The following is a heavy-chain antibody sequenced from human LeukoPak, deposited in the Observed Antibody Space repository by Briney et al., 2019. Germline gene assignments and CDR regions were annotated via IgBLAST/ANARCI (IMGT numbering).Heavy chain of an antibody. CDR3: AKGAYDYIEMGYFDY. J-gene: IGHJ4*02. CDR2: IIASSGST. V-gene: IGHV3-23*01. Sequence: GGSLRLSRAASGFSLSNSAMGWVRQAPGKGLEWVSLIIASSGSTIYADSVKGRFTISRDNSKNTLYLQMNSLRAEDTAVYYCAKGAYDYIEMGYFDYWGQGALVTVSS. CDR1: GFSLSNSA. D-gene: IGHD5-12*01.